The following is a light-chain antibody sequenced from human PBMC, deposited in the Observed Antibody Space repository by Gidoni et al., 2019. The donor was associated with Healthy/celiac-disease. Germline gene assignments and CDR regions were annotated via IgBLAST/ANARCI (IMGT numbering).Light chain of an antibody. CDR3: QQYGISPET. CDR1: QSVSSSY. V-gene: IGKV3-20*01. J-gene: IGKJ1*01. Sequence: EIVLTQSPGTLSLSPGERATLSCRASQSVSSSYLAWYQQKPGQAPRFLIYGASSRATGIPDRFSGSGSGTDFTLTISRLEPEDFAVYYCQQYGISPETFGQXTKVEIK. CDR2: GAS.